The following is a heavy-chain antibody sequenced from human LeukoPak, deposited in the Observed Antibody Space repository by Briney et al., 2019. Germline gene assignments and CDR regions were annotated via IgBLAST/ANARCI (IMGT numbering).Heavy chain of an antibody. CDR1: GGSVSSGSYY. CDR3: ATYYYDSSGYYYFDY. V-gene: IGHV4-61*01. J-gene: IGHJ4*02. CDR2: IYYSGST. Sequence: PSETLSLTCTVSGGSVSSGSYYWSWIRQPPGKGLEWIGYIYYSGSTNYNPSLKSRVTISVDTSKNQFSLKLSSVTAADTAVYYCATYYYDSSGYYYFDYWGQGTLVTVPS. D-gene: IGHD3-22*01.